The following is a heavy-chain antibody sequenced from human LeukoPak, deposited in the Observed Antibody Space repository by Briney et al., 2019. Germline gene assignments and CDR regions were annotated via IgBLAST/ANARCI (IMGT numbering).Heavy chain of an antibody. CDR1: GFTFSSYAM. D-gene: IGHD4-17*01. J-gene: IGHJ3*02. CDR2: IYHSGST. V-gene: IGHV4-4*02. CDR3: AREGLDYGGAFDI. Sequence: GSLRLSCAASGFTFSSYAMSWVRQPPGKGLEWIGEIYHSGSTNYNPSLKSRVTISVDKSKNQFSLKLSSVTAADTAVYYCAREGLDYGGAFDIWGQGTMVTVSS.